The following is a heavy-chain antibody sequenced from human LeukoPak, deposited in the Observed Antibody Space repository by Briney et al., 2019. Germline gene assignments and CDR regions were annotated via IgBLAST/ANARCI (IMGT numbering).Heavy chain of an antibody. J-gene: IGHJ4*02. V-gene: IGHV3-64*04. CDR2: ISSNGGST. CDR3: ATLPQRGFDY. CDR1: GFTFSSYA. Sequence: GGSLRLSCSASGFTFSSYAMHWVRQAPGKGLEYVSAISSNGGSTYYADSVKGRFTISRDNSKNTLYLQMNSLRAEDTAVYYCATLPQRGFDYWGQGTLVTVSS.